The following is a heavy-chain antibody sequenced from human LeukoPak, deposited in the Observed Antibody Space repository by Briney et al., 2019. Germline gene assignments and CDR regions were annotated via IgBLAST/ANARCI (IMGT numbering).Heavy chain of an antibody. J-gene: IGHJ2*01. CDR1: GFTFSTYS. Sequence: HPGGSLRLSCAASGFTFSTYSMNWVRQPPGKGLEWVSYISRTYTTYYADSVKGRFTISRDNAKNSLYLQMNSLRPEDTAVYYCARRRSSSGWYGDWYFDLWGRGTLVTVSS. CDR2: ISRTYTT. D-gene: IGHD6-19*01. CDR3: ARRRSSSGWYGDWYFDL. V-gene: IGHV3-48*01.